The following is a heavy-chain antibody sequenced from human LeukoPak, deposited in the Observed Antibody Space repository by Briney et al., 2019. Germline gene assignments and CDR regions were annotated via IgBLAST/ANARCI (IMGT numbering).Heavy chain of an antibody. D-gene: IGHD4-17*01. J-gene: IGHJ3*01. CDR1: GFTFDDYE. CDR3: AKGTTTDDVAFDF. CDR2: IGGSGGST. V-gene: IGHV3-23*01. Sequence: GGSLRLSCAVSGFTFDDYEMNWIRQAPGKGLEWVSSIGGSGGSTYYADSVMGRFTISRDNYKNTVYMQMNSLRAEDTALYYCAKGTTTDDVAFDFWGQGTMVTVSS.